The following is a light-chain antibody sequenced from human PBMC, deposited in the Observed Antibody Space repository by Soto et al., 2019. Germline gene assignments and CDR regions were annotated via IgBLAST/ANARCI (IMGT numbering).Light chain of an antibody. CDR3: QAWDSSTEGVV. Sequence: SYELTQPPSVSVSPGQTASITCSGDKLGDKYACWYQQKPGQSPVLVIYQDSKRPSGIPERFSGSNSGNTATLTISGTQAMDEADYYCQAWDSSTEGVVFGVGIKVTV. J-gene: IGLJ2*01. CDR2: QDS. V-gene: IGLV3-1*01. CDR1: KLGDKY.